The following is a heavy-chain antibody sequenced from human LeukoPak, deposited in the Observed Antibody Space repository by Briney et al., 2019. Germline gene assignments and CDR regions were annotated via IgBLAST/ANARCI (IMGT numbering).Heavy chain of an antibody. J-gene: IGHJ4*02. Sequence: GGSLRLSCAASGFTFSSYAMSWVRQAPGKGLEWVSVSGSGGSTYYADSVKGRFTISRDTSKNTLYLQMNSLRAEDTAVSYCAKRNYYDRSGPWYYFDYWGQGTLVTVSS. CDR3: AKRNYYDRSGPWYYFDY. V-gene: IGHV3-23*01. CDR1: GFTFSSYA. CDR2: SGSGGST. D-gene: IGHD3-22*01.